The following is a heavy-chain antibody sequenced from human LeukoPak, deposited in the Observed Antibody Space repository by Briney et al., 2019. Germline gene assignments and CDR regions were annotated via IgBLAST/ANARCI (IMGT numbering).Heavy chain of an antibody. D-gene: IGHD2-2*01. J-gene: IGHJ3*02. Sequence: GGSLRLSCAASGFTVSSNYMIGVRQAPGKGLEWVSVIYSGGSTYYADSVKGRFTISRDNSKNTLYLQMNSLRAEDTAVYYCARDHGDIVVVPAAIGAFDIWGQGTMVTVPS. V-gene: IGHV3-66*01. CDR2: IYSGGST. CDR3: ARDHGDIVVVPAAIGAFDI. CDR1: GFTVSSNY.